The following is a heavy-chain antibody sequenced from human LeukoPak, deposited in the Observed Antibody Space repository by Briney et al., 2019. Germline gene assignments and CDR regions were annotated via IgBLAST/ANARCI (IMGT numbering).Heavy chain of an antibody. CDR3: ATILYG. D-gene: IGHD2-2*02. J-gene: IGHJ1*01. V-gene: IGHV3-53*01. CDR1: GFTVSSYS. CDR2: FSSDGRT. Sequence: GGSLRLSCAASGFTVSSYSVSWVRQAPGKGLECVATFSSDGRTSYADSVKGRFTIFRDTSQNTVFLQMNNLRDGDTALYYCATILYGWGQGTLVTVSS.